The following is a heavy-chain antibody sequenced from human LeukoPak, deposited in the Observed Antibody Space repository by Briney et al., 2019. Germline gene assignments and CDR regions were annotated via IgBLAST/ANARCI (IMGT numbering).Heavy chain of an antibody. J-gene: IGHJ4*02. CDR2: IDYGGST. CDR3: ARRGRYSGTPGDY. CDR1: IGSFDGYY. Sequence: SETLSLTCAVYIGSFDGYYWNWIRQPPGKGLEWIGEIDYGGSTNYNPSLRSRVTISIDTSKNQFSLNLSSVTAADTAIYYCARRGRYSGTPGDYWGQGTLVTVSS. D-gene: IGHD1-26*01. V-gene: IGHV4-34*01.